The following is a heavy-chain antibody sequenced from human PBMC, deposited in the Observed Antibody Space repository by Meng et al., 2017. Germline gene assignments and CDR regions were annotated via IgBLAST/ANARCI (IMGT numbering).Heavy chain of an antibody. D-gene: IGHD5-18*01. Sequence: GESLKISCAASGFTFSNAWMSWVRQAPGKGLEWVGRIKSKTDGGTTDYAAPVKGRFTISRDDSKNTLYLQMNSLKTEDTAVYYCARRYSYGPKQYYFDYWGQGTLVTVSS. J-gene: IGHJ4*02. CDR1: GFTFSNAW. CDR3: ARRYSYGPKQYYFDY. V-gene: IGHV3-15*01. CDR2: IKSKTDGGTT.